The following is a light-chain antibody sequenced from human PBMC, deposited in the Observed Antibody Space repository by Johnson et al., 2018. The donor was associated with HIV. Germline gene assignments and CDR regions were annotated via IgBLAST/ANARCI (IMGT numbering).Light chain of an antibody. CDR2: END. V-gene: IGLV1-51*02. CDR1: SSNIGNNY. CDR3: GTWDSSLRVGF. J-gene: IGLJ1*01. Sequence: QSVLTQPPSVSAAPGQKVAISCSGSSSNIGNNYVSWYQQLPGTAPKLLIYENDKRPSGIPDRFSGSKSGMSATLAITGLQTGDEADYYCGTWDSSLRVGFFGTGTKVTVL.